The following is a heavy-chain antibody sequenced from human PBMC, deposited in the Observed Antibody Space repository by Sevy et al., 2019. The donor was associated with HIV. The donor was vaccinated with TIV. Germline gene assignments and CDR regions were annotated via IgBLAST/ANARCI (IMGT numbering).Heavy chain of an antibody. CDR2: MNPNSGNT. CDR1: GYTFSNND. D-gene: IGHD6-13*01. CDR3: AIRIAAAGSVTSDY. V-gene: IGHV1-8*01. J-gene: IGHJ4*02. Sequence: ASVKVSCKASGYTFSNNDINWVRQAPGQGLEWMGWMNPNSGNTGYGQKFQGRVTMTRDTSINTAYMELSSLTSEDTAVYYCAIRIAAAGSVTSDYWGQGTLVTVSS.